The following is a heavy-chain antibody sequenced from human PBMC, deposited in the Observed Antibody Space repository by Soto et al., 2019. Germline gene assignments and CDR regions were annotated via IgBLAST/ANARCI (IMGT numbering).Heavy chain of an antibody. CDR2: ISSSSSYI. V-gene: IGHV3-21*01. CDR1: GVTFSSYT. Sequence: GGSLRLSCAASGVTFSSYTMNWVRQAPGKGLEWVSSISSSSSYIYYADSVKGRFTISRDNAKNSLYLQMNSLRAEDTAVYYCARLYCSGGSCYSGDLLDYWGQGTLVTVSS. CDR3: ARLYCSGGSCYSGDLLDY. J-gene: IGHJ4*02. D-gene: IGHD2-15*01.